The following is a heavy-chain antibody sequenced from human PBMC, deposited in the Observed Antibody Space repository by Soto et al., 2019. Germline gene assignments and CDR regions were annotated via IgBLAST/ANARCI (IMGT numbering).Heavy chain of an antibody. CDR2: ISSSGGST. CDR3: AKRLNGDSGPFDY. Sequence: EVPLLESGGVLVQPGGSLRLSCSASGFTFSSYAMNWVRQAPGKGLEWVSAISSSGGSTYYADSVKGRFNISRDNSKNALYLQMSSLRAEDTAVYYCAKRLNGDSGPFDYWGQGTLVTVSS. CDR1: GFTFSSYA. V-gene: IGHV3-23*01. D-gene: IGHD4-17*01. J-gene: IGHJ4*02.